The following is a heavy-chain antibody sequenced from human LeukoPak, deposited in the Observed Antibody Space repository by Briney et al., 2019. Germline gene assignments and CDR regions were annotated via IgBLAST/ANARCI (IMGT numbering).Heavy chain of an antibody. CDR2: ISGSGGST. D-gene: IGHD3-10*01. CDR3: ARSITMVRGVVWYYYYYYMDV. Sequence: GGSLRLSCAASGFTFSSYAMSWVRQAPGKGLEWVSAISGSGGSTYYADSVKGRFTISRDNSKNTLYLQMNSLRAEDTAVYYCARSITMVRGVVWYYYYYYMDVWGKGTTVTVSS. CDR1: GFTFSSYA. V-gene: IGHV3-23*01. J-gene: IGHJ6*03.